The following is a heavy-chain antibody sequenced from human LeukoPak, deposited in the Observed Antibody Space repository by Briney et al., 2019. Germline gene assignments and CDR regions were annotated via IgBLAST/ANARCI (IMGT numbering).Heavy chain of an antibody. CDR3: AKPYRMGYSSYWCFDL. D-gene: IGHD5-18*01. CDR2: ISGSGGST. V-gene: IGHV3-23*01. Sequence: GGSLRLSCAASGFTFSSYAMSWVRQAPGKGLEWVSAISGSGGSTYYADSVKGRFTISRDNSKNTLYLQMNSLRAEDTAVYYCAKPYRMGYSSYWCFDLWGRGTLVTVSS. CDR1: GFTFSSYA. J-gene: IGHJ2*01.